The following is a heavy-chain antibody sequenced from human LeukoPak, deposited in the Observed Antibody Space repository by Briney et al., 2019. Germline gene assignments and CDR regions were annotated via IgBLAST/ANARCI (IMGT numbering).Heavy chain of an antibody. Sequence: PGGSLRLSCAASGFTFSSYAMHWVRQAPGKGLEWVAVISYDGSNKYYADSVKGRFTISRDNSKNTLHLQMNSLRAEDTAVYYCARAGYDFWSGYYRGNYYYMDVWGKGTTVTVSS. CDR1: GFTFSSYA. CDR2: ISYDGSNK. CDR3: ARAGYDFWSGYYRGNYYYMDV. D-gene: IGHD3-3*01. J-gene: IGHJ6*03. V-gene: IGHV3-30*04.